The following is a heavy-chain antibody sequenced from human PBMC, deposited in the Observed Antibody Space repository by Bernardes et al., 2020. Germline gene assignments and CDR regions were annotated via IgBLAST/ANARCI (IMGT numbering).Heavy chain of an antibody. V-gene: IGHV4-34*01. CDR1: GGSFSGYY. Sequence: ETLSLTCAVYGGSFSGYYWSWIRQPPGKGLEWIGEINHSGSTNYNPSLKSRVTISVDTSKNQFSLKLSSVTAADTAVYYCARDIVVVVAAMFWFDPWGQGTLVTVSS. CDR3: ARDIVVVVAAMFWFDP. J-gene: IGHJ5*02. D-gene: IGHD2-15*01. CDR2: INHSGST.